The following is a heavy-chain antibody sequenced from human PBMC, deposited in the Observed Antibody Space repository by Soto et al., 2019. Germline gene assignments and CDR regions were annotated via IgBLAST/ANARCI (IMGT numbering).Heavy chain of an antibody. J-gene: IGHJ4*02. D-gene: IGHD6-19*01. Sequence: QVQLVQSGAEVKKPGASVKVSCKASGYTFTSYDSSWVRQATGQGLEWMGWMNPNSGNTGYAQKFQGRVTMTRNTSISTAYMELSSLRSEDTAVYYCARSVEWLASFDYWGQGTLVTVSS. CDR3: ARSVEWLASFDY. V-gene: IGHV1-8*01. CDR1: GYTFTSYD. CDR2: MNPNSGNT.